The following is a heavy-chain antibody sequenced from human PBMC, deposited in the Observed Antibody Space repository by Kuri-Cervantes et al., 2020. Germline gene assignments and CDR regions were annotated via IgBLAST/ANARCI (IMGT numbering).Heavy chain of an antibody. CDR2: ISYDGSNK. V-gene: IGHV3-30*03. CDR3: ARDRDYFDY. CDR1: GFTFSSYG. J-gene: IGHJ4*02. D-gene: IGHD3-10*01. Sequence: GGSPRLSCAASGFTFSSYGMHWVRQAPGKGLEWVAVISYDGSNKYYADSVKGRFTISRDNSKNTLYLQMNSLRAEDTAVYYCARDRDYFDYWGQGTLVTVSS.